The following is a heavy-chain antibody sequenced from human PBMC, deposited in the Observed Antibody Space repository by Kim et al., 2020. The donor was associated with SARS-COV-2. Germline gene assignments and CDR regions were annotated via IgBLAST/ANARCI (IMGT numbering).Heavy chain of an antibody. CDR2: ISYDGSNK. Sequence: GGSLRLSCAASGITFSSYGMHWVRQAPGKGLEWVAVISYDGSNKYYADSVKGRFTISRDNSKNTLYLQRNSLRAEDTAVYYCAKAVIVAAVYSYIDCWGKGPTGSVSS. D-gene: IGHD1-26*01. CDR3: AKAVIVAAVYSYIDC. V-gene: IGHV3-30*18. CDR1: GITFSSYG. J-gene: IGHJ6*03.